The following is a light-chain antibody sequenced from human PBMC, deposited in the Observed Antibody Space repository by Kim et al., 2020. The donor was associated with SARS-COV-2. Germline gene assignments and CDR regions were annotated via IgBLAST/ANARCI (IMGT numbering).Light chain of an antibody. CDR3: QAWDSSTVV. Sequence: SYELTQPPSVSVSPGQTASITCSGDKLGDKYACWYQQKPGQSPVLVIYQDSKRPSGIPERFSGSNSGNTATLTISGTQAMDEADYYCQAWDSSTVVFGGGTQRT. CDR1: KLGDKY. J-gene: IGLJ2*01. V-gene: IGLV3-1*01. CDR2: QDS.